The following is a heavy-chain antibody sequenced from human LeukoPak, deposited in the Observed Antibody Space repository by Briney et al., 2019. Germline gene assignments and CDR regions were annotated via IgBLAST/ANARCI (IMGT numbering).Heavy chain of an antibody. D-gene: IGHD5-18*01. J-gene: IGHJ5*02. Sequence: SETLSLTCTVSGGSISSYYWSWIRQPPGKGLEWIGFIYYSGSTNYNPSLKSRVTISVDTSKNQFSLKLTSVTAADTAVYYCARHGGVQLWNPNWFDPWGQGTLVTVSS. V-gene: IGHV4-59*08. CDR3: ARHGGVQLWNPNWFDP. CDR1: GGSISSYY. CDR2: IYYSGST.